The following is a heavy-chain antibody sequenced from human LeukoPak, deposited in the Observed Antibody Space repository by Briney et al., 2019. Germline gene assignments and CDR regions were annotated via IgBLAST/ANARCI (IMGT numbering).Heavy chain of an antibody. J-gene: IGHJ4*02. D-gene: IGHD2-2*01. CDR1: GYIFTSYW. CDR2: IYPGDSDT. Sequence: PGESLKISCKGSGYIFTSYWIGWVRQMPGKGLEWMGIIYPGDSDTTYSTSFQGQVTISADKSISTAYLQWSSLKASDTAMYYCARQDDLYGTSIDYWGQGTLVTVSS. V-gene: IGHV5-51*01. CDR3: ARQDDLYGTSIDY.